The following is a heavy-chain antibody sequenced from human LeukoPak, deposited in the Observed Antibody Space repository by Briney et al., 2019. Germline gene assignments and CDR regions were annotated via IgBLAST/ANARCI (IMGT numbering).Heavy chain of an antibody. V-gene: IGHV1-2*02. Sequence: ASVKVSCKASGYSFTGYFMQWVRQAPGQGLEWMGWINPNSGDTNYQGRVTMTRDTSISTAYMELSRLRSDDAAVHYCARRFYYAMDVWGQGTTVTVSS. CDR2: INPNSGDT. J-gene: IGHJ6*02. CDR1: GYSFTGYF. D-gene: IGHD3-16*01. CDR3: ARRFYYAMDV.